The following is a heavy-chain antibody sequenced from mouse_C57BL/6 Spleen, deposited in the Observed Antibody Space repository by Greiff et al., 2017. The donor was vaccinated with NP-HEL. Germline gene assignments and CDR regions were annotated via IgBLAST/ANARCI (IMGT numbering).Heavy chain of an antibody. Sequence: EVQLQQSGAELVRPGASVKLSCTASGFNIKDYYMHWVKQRPEQGLEWIGRIDPEDGDTEDAPKFQGKATMTADTSSNTAYLQLSSLASDDTDVYYCTIDSSGRRGFAYWGQGTLVTVSA. CDR1: GFNIKDYY. D-gene: IGHD3-2*02. J-gene: IGHJ3*01. V-gene: IGHV14-1*01. CDR3: TIDSSGRRGFAY. CDR2: IDPEDGDT.